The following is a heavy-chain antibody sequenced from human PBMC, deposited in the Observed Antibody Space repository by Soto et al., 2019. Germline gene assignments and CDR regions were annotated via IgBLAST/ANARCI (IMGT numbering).Heavy chain of an antibody. V-gene: IGHV1-8*01. D-gene: IGHD2-8*01. J-gene: IGHJ6*02. CDR3: AMGGLYLQLPYGMDV. CDR1: GYTLTSYD. Sequence: ASVKVSCSASGYTLTSYDINWGRQSTGQGLEWMGWMNPNSGNTGYAQKFQGRVTMTRNTSISTAYMELSSLRSEDTAVYYCAMGGLYLQLPYGMDVWGQGTTVTVSS. CDR2: MNPNSGNT.